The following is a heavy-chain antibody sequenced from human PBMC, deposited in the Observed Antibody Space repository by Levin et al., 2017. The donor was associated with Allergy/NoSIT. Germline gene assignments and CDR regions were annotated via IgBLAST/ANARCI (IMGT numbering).Heavy chain of an antibody. J-gene: IGHJ3*02. D-gene: IGHD5-18*01. Sequence: HPGGSLRLSCAASGFTFSSYGMHWVRQAPGKGLEWVAVISYDGSNKYYADSVKGRFTISRDNSKNTLYLQMNSLRAEDTAVYYCAKDMFLREWIQLWLEGAFDIWGQGTMVTVSS. CDR1: GFTFSSYG. CDR2: ISYDGSNK. CDR3: AKDMFLREWIQLWLEGAFDI. V-gene: IGHV3-30*18.